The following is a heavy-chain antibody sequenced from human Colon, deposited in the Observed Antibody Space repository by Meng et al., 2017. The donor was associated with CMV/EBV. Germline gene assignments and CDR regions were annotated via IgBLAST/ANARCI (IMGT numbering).Heavy chain of an antibody. V-gene: IGHV3-48*03. Sequence: GGSLRLSCEVSGFMFSVYEMNWVRQAPGKGLEWVSRISDSGTTIYYADSVKGRFTISRDNAKNSLYLQMNSLSADDTGVYYCVRTSPRIVEAPGTSNRFDPWGQGTLVTVSS. D-gene: IGHD2-2*01. CDR1: GFMFSVYE. J-gene: IGHJ5*02. CDR2: ISDSGTTI. CDR3: VRTSPRIVEAPGTSNRFDP.